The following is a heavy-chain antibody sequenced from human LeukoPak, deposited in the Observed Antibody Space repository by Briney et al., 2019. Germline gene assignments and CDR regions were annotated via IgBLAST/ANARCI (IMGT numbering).Heavy chain of an antibody. D-gene: IGHD3-10*01. J-gene: IGHJ4*02. CDR1: GFTFSSYS. Sequence: GGSLRLSCAPPGFTFSSYSMNWVRQAPGKGREWVSYISSSSSTIYYADSVKGRFTISRDNAKNSLYLQMNSLRAEDTAVYYCARVAYWYYGSGRDRGFDSWGQGTLVTVSS. CDR3: ARVAYWYYGSGRDRGFDS. V-gene: IGHV3-48*01. CDR2: ISSSSSTI.